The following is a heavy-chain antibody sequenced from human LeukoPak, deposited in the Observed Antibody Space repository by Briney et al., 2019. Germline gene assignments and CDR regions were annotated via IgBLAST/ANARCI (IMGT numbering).Heavy chain of an antibody. CDR3: AKDQTYDSSGYYSGFDY. CDR1: GFTFDYYA. D-gene: IGHD3-22*01. J-gene: IGHJ4*02. CDR2: ISWNSGSI. Sequence: PGGSLRLSCAASGFTFDYYAMHWVRQAPGKGLEWVSGISWNSGSIGYADSVKGRFTISRDNAKNSLYLQMNSLRAEDTALYYCAKDQTYDSSGYYSGFDYWGQGTLVTVSS. V-gene: IGHV3-9*01.